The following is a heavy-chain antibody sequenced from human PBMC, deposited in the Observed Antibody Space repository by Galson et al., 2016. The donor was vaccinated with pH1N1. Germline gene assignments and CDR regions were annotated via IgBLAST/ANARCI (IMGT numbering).Heavy chain of an antibody. D-gene: IGHD1-26*01. CDR2: IYPSGGT. J-gene: IGHJ3*02. CDR3: ARDAAHSGTYYVAFDT. V-gene: IGHV4-61*02. Sequence: TLSLTCTVSGGSINSDNYYWSWIRQPAGKGLEWIGRIYPSGGTNYSPSLKSRVTISVDTSKNQFSLKLSSVTAADTAVYYCARDAAHSGTYYVAFDTWGQGTIVTVSS. CDR1: GGSINSDNYY.